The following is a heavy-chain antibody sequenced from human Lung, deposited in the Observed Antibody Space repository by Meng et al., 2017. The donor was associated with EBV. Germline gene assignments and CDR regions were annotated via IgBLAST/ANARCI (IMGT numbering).Heavy chain of an antibody. CDR1: GGSISSGGFY. Sequence: QVQLHVAGPGMVKPAQTLSLTCTVSGGSISSGGFYWSWIRQHPGKGLEWIGYIYYSGSTYYNPSLRSRVAISIDTSKNQFSLKLTSVTAADTAVYFCARTNYGDYNWFDPWGQGTLVTVSS. V-gene: IGHV4-31*03. D-gene: IGHD4-17*01. J-gene: IGHJ5*02. CDR3: ARTNYGDYNWFDP. CDR2: IYYSGST.